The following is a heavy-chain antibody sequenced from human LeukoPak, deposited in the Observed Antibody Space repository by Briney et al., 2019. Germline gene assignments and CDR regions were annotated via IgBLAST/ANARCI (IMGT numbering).Heavy chain of an antibody. Sequence: SETLSLTCTVSGGSISRGENYWSWIRQPPEKGLEWIGNIHYSGNFNYNPSLESRVTISLDTSKNQFSLELNSVTAADTAVYFCDKGRGGSWGQGILVTVSS. CDR2: IHYSGNF. CDR1: GGSISRGENY. V-gene: IGHV4-30-4*01. CDR3: DKGRGGS. J-gene: IGHJ5*02. D-gene: IGHD3-10*01.